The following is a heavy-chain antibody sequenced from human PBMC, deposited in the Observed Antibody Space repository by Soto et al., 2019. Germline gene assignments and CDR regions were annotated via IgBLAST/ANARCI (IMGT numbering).Heavy chain of an antibody. Sequence: ASVKVSCKASGYAFTSYGISWVRQAPGQGLEWMGWISAYNGNTNYAQKLQGRVTMTTDTSTSTAYMELRSLRSDDTAVYYCARLYCSGGSCYADYWGQGTLVTVSS. CDR3: ARLYCSGGSCYADY. CDR1: GYAFTSYG. V-gene: IGHV1-18*01. J-gene: IGHJ4*02. D-gene: IGHD2-15*01. CDR2: ISAYNGNT.